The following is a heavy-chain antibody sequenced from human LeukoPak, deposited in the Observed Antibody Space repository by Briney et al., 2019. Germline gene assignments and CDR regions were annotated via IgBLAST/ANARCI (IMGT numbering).Heavy chain of an antibody. CDR2: IYSGGST. CDR3: ASIAVAGI. J-gene: IGHJ4*02. V-gene: IGHV3-53*01. Sequence: GGALRLSCAASGFTVSGNYMSWVRQAPGKGLEWVSIIYSGGSTFYADSVKGRFTISRDNSKNTLYLHMSSLRAEDTAVYYCASIAVAGIWGQGTLVTVSS. CDR1: GFTVSGNY. D-gene: IGHD6-19*01.